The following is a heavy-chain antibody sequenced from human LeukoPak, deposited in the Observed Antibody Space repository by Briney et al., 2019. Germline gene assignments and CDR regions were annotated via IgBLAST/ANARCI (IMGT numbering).Heavy chain of an antibody. J-gene: IGHJ4*02. CDR2: IYYSGST. CDR3: ATIVAGGYYSHYDY. CDR1: GGSIGSSAYY. V-gene: IGHV4-39*07. D-gene: IGHD3-3*01. Sequence: SETLSLTCAVSGGSIGSSAYYWGWVRQPPVKGLEWIGSIYYSGSTYYNPSLKSRVTISVDTSKNQFSLKLSSLTAADTAVYYCATIVAGGYYSHYDYWGQGTLVTVSS.